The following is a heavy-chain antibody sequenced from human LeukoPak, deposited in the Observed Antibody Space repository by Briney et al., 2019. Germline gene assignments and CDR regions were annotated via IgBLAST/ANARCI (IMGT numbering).Heavy chain of an antibody. D-gene: IGHD2-15*01. V-gene: IGHV7-4-1*02. J-gene: IGHJ4*02. Sequence: ASVTVSFTASGYTFTTYAMNWVRQAPGQGVEWMGWINTDTANPTCAQGFTGRFVFSLDTSVSTAYLRISSLTAEDTAVYYCARARDCRGRRCYSGYWGQGTQVTVSS. CDR2: INTDTANP. CDR1: GYTFTTYA. CDR3: ARARDCRGRRCYSGY.